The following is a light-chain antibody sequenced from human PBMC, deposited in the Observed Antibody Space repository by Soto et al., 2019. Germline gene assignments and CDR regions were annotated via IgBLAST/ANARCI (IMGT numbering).Light chain of an antibody. Sequence: QSVLTQPASVSGSPGQSSTISCTGTSSDVGSYNLVSWYQQHPGKAPKLMIYEGSKRPSGVSNRFSGSKSGNTASLTSSGLQAEDEADYYCCSYAGSSTVVFGGGTQLTVL. J-gene: IGLJ2*01. CDR3: CSYAGSSTVV. CDR1: SSDVGSYNL. V-gene: IGLV2-23*01. CDR2: EGS.